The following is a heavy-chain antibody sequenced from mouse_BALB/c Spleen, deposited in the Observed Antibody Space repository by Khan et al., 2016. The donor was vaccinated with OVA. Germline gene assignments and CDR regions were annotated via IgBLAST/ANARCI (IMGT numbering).Heavy chain of an antibody. CDR1: GYTFTSYT. D-gene: IGHD2-14*01. CDR2: INPSNGYT. V-gene: IGHV1-4*01. CDR3: VGDGAYHRNDGWFAY. J-gene: IGHJ3*01. Sequence: VQLQESGAELARPGASVKMSCKASGYTFTSYTIHWIKERPGQGLEWIGYINPSNGYTNYNQKFKDKATLTTDKSSTTAYLQLSSLTSDDSAVYNCVGDGAYHRNDGWFAYWGQGTLVTVSA.